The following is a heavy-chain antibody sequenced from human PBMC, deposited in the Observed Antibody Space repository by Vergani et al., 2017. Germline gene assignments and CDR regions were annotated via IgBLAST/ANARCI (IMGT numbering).Heavy chain of an antibody. CDR3: ARDPGDDGRGYNLH. Sequence: QVQLVESGGGVVQPGRSLRLSCAASGFTFSSYAMHWVRQAPGKGLEWVAVISYDGSNKYYADSVKGRFTISRDNSKNTLYLQMNSLRADETAVYYCARDPGDDGRGYNLHWGQGTLVTVSS. J-gene: IGHJ4*02. V-gene: IGHV3-30-3*01. D-gene: IGHD3-22*01. CDR2: ISYDGSNK. CDR1: GFTFSSYA.